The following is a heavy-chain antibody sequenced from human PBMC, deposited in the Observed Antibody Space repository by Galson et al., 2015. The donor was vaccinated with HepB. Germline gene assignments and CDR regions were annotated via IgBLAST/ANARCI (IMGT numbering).Heavy chain of an antibody. V-gene: IGHV1-18*04. CDR3: ARAASYDILTGYYLILDY. CDR2: ISAYNGNT. Sequence: SVKVSCKASAYTFANYGISWVRQAPGQGLEWMGWISAYNGNTNYAQKLQGRVTMTTDTSTSTAYMELRRLRSDDTAVYYCARAASYDILTGYYLILDYWGQGTLVTVSS. D-gene: IGHD3-9*01. J-gene: IGHJ4*02. CDR1: AYTFANYG.